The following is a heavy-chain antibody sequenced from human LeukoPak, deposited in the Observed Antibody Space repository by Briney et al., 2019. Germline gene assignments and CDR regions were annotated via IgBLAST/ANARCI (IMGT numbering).Heavy chain of an antibody. V-gene: IGHV3-30-3*01. Sequence: GGSLRLSCAASGFTFSSYAMHWVRQAPGKGLEWVAVISYDGSNKYYADSVKGRFTISRDNSKNTLYLQMSSLRAEDTAVYYCARDPLTTVTTSPADYWGQGTLVTVSS. D-gene: IGHD4-17*01. CDR1: GFTFSSYA. J-gene: IGHJ4*02. CDR2: ISYDGSNK. CDR3: ARDPLTTVTTSPADY.